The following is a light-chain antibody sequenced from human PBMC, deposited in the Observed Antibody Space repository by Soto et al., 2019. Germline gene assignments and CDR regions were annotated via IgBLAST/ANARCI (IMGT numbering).Light chain of an antibody. J-gene: IGKJ5*01. CDR1: QLFSSN. V-gene: IGKV3-15*01. Sequence: EIVMMQSPATLSVSPGESVTLSCRASQLFSSNLAWYQHKPGQAPRLLIYGVSTRDTGVPDRFSGSASGTEFTLTISSLQSEDLAVYYCQQYNNWPRTFGQGTRLEIK. CDR3: QQYNNWPRT. CDR2: GVS.